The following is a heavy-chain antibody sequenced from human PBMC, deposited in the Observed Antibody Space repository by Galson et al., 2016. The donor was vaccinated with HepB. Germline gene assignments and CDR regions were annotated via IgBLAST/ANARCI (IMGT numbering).Heavy chain of an antibody. J-gene: IGHJ4*02. CDR3: ARSDEGELWVFDN. D-gene: IGHD1-7*01. Sequence: SVKVSCKASGYTFTNXXMHXXXQAXXXGLXXMAXXXPRXGXTXYPQRFQGRVTMTTDTSTSTVYMELSSLRSEDTAVYYCARSDEGELWVFDNWGQGTLRTVSS. V-gene: IGHV1-46*01. CDR2: XXPRXGXT. CDR1: GYTFTNXX.